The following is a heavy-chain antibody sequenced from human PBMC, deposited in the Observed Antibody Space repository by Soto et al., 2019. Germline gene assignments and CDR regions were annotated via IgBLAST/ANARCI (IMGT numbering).Heavy chain of an antibody. CDR3: GRGSGWYIDPYYTMDV. Sequence: PSETLSLTCAVYGGSFSAYYWSWVRQSPGKGLEWIGEISHSGSANYNPSLRSRVALSVDASKSQFSLKVTSVTAADTAVYYCGRGSGWYIDPYYTMDVWGQGTTVTVSS. V-gene: IGHV4-34*01. CDR2: ISHSGSA. J-gene: IGHJ6*02. CDR1: GGSFSAYY. D-gene: IGHD6-19*01.